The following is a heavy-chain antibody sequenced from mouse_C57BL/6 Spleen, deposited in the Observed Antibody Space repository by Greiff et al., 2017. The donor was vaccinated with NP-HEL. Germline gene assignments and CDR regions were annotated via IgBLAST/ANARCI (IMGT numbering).Heavy chain of an antibody. D-gene: IGHD4-1*01. CDR1: GFTFSSYA. J-gene: IGHJ2*01. V-gene: IGHV5-4*03. CDR3: ARILGRKGYFDY. Sequence: DVMLVESGGGLVKPGGSLKLSCAASGFTFSSYAMSWVRQTPEKRLEWVATISDGGSYTYYPDNVKGRFTISRDNAKNNLYLQMSHLKSEDTAMYYCARILGRKGYFDYWGQGTTLTVSS. CDR2: ISDGGSYT.